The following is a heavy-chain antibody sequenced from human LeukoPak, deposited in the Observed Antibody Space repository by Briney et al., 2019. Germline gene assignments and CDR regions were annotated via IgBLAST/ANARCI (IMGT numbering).Heavy chain of an antibody. CDR3: ARVDGDYDFWSGFKGDWYFDL. CDR1: GYTLTKLS. CDR2: FDPEDGET. D-gene: IGHD3-3*01. V-gene: IGHV1-24*01. Sequence: GASVKVSCKVSGYTLTKLSMHWVRQAPGKGLEWMGGFDPEDGETIYAQKFQGRVTMTEDTPTDTAYMELSSLRSEDTAVYYCARVDGDYDFWSGFKGDWYFDLWGRGTLVTVSS. J-gene: IGHJ2*01.